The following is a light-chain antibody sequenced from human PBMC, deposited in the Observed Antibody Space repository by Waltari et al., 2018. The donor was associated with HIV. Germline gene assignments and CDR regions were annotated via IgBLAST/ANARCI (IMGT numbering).Light chain of an antibody. V-gene: IGLV6-57*01. Sequence: NFILTQPHSVSESPGKTVTISCPRSSGNIASRYVQWYQQRPGSSPTAVIYANNQRPSGVPDRFSGSIDSSSNSASLTISGLRTEDEADYYCQSHDNKIFYVFGGGTYVTVL. CDR2: ANN. CDR1: SGNIASRY. CDR3: QSHDNKIFYV. J-gene: IGLJ1*01.